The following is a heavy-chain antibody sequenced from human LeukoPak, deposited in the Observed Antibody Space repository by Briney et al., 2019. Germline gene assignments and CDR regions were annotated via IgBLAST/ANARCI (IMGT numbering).Heavy chain of an antibody. Sequence: ASETLSLTCTVSGYSISSGYYWGWIRQPPGKGLEWIGSIYYSGSTYYNPSLKSRVTISVDTSKNQFSLKLSSVTAADTAVYYCAGHPRRGAPFDYWGQGTLVTVSS. J-gene: IGHJ4*02. CDR3: AGHPRRGAPFDY. CDR1: GYSISSGYY. CDR2: IYYSGST. V-gene: IGHV4-38-2*02. D-gene: IGHD3-10*01.